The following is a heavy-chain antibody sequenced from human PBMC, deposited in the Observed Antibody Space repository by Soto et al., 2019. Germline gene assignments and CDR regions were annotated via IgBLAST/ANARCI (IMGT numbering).Heavy chain of an antibody. J-gene: IGHJ5*02. CDR1: GFTFDDYT. V-gene: IGHV3-43*01. Sequence: PGGSLRLSCAASGFTFDDYTMHWVRQAPGEGLKWVSLISWDGYSTYYTDYVKGRFTISRDNSRNSLYLQMDSLRTEDTALYYCAKDIAYRGYGGYDPWGLGTLVTVSS. CDR3: AKDIAYRGYGGYDP. CDR2: ISWDGYST. D-gene: IGHD5-12*01.